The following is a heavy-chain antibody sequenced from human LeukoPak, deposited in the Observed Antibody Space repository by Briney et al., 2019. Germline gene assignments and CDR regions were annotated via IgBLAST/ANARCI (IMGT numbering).Heavy chain of an antibody. CDR2: ISGSGGST. V-gene: IGHV3-23*01. D-gene: IGHD2-15*01. Sequence: GGSLRLSCAASGFTFSSYAMSWVRQAPGKGLEWVSAISGSGGSTYYADSVKGRFTISRDNSKNTLYLQMNSLRAEDTAVYYCAKPRGYCSGGGCYSGGLFDYWGQGTLVTVSS. J-gene: IGHJ4*02. CDR1: GFTFSSYA. CDR3: AKPRGYCSGGGCYSGGLFDY.